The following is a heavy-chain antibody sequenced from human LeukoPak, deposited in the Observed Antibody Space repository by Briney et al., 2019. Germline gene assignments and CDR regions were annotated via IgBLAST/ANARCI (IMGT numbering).Heavy chain of an antibody. V-gene: IGHV4-30-4*08. CDR2: IYYSGST. Sequence: PSETLSLTCTVSGGSISSGDYYWSWIRQPPGKGLEWIGYIYYSGSTYYNPSLKSRVTISVDTSKNQFSLKLSSVTAADTAVYYCASGNRGYDFWSGYYVNWFDPWGQGTLVTVSS. CDR1: GGSISSGDYY. D-gene: IGHD3-3*01. J-gene: IGHJ5*02. CDR3: ASGNRGYDFWSGYYVNWFDP.